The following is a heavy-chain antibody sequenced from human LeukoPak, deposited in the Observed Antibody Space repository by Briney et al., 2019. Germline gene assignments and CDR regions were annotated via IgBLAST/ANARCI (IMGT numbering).Heavy chain of an antibody. J-gene: IGHJ5*02. CDR3: AREGPNYDFWSGYYTGHNWFDP. D-gene: IGHD3-3*01. CDR2: TYYSGST. CDR1: GGSISSSSYY. V-gene: IGHV4-39*07. Sequence: PSETLSLTCTVSGGSISSSSYYWGWIRQPPGKGLEWIGSTYYSGSTYYNPSLKSRVTISVDTSKNQFSLKLSSVTAADTAVYYCAREGPNYDFWSGYYTGHNWFDPWGQGTLVTVSS.